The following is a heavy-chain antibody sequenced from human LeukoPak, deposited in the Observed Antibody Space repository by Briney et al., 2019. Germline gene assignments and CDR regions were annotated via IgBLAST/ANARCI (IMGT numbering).Heavy chain of an antibody. J-gene: IGHJ3*02. CDR3: ARDVGAFDI. V-gene: IGHV1-18*01. Sequence: EASVKVSCKASGGTFSSYAISWVRQAPGQGLEWLGWISGYSGDTIYAQKVQGRVTMTTDTSTSTAYMELRSLKSDDTAVYYCARDVGAFDIWGQGTMVTVSS. CDR1: GGTFSSYA. CDR2: ISGYSGDT. D-gene: IGHD2-15*01.